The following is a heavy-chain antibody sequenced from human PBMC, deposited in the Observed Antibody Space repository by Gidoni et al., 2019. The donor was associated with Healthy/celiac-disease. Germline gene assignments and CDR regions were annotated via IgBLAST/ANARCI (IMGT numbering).Heavy chain of an antibody. D-gene: IGHD6-6*01. V-gene: IGHV4-34*01. CDR1: GGSFSGYY. CDR2: INHSGST. CDR3: ARGLGVAARPKWFDP. J-gene: IGHJ5*02. Sequence: QVQLQQWGAGLLKPSETLYLPRAVYGGSFSGYYWSWIRQPPGNGLEWIGEINHSGSTNYNPSLKSRVTISVDTSKNQFSLKLSSVTAADTAVYYCARGLGVAARPKWFDPWGQGTLVTVSS.